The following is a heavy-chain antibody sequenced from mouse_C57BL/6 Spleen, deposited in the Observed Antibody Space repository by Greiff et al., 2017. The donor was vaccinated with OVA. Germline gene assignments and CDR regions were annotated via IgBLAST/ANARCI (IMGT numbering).Heavy chain of an antibody. V-gene: IGHV1-64*01. Sequence: QVHVKQPGAELVKPGASVKLSCKASGYTFTSYWMHWVKQRPGQGLEWIGMIHPNSGSTNYNEKFKSKATLTVDKSSSTAYMQLSSLTSEDSAVYYCAREDGFAYWGQGTLVTVSA. CDR1: GYTFTSYW. CDR2: IHPNSGST. D-gene: IGHD1-1*01. CDR3: AREDGFAY. J-gene: IGHJ3*01.